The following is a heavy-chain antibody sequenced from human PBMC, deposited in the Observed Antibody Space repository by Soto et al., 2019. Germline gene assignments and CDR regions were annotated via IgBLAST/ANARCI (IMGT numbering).Heavy chain of an antibody. CDR2: ISSSSSYI. V-gene: IGHV3-21*01. D-gene: IGHD6-19*01. CDR1: GFTFSSYS. J-gene: IGHJ6*02. CDR3: ARDEVAGTFYYCYGMDV. Sequence: EVQLVESGGGLVKPGGSLRLSCAASGFTFSSYSMNWVRQAPGKGLEWVSSISSSSSYIYYADSVKGRFTISRDNAKNSLYLQMNSLRAEDTAVYYCARDEVAGTFYYCYGMDVWGQGTTVTVSS.